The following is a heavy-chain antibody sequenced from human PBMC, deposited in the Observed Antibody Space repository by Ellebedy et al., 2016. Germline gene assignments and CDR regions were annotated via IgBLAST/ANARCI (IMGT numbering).Heavy chain of an antibody. V-gene: IGHV3-74*01. J-gene: IGHJ3*02. Sequence: GESLKISXAASGFTFSNYWMYWVRQAPGKGLVWVSHINSDGGGTTYADSVKGRFTISRDNAKNTLYLQMNSLRAEDTAGYYCARRNDFDIWGQGTMVTVSS. CDR3: ARRNDFDI. CDR1: GFTFSNYW. CDR2: INSDGGGT.